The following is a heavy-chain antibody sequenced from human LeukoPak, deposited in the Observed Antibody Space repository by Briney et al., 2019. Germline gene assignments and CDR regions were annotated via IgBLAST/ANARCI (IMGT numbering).Heavy chain of an antibody. Sequence: SETLSLTCTVSGGSISSHYWSWIRQPPGKGLEWIGYIYYSGSTNYNPSLKSRVTISVDTSKNQFSLKLSSVTAADTAVYYCARDRRLSRSFDIWGQGTMVTVSS. CDR3: ARDRRLSRSFDI. CDR1: GGSISSHY. CDR2: IYYSGST. V-gene: IGHV4-59*11. J-gene: IGHJ3*02.